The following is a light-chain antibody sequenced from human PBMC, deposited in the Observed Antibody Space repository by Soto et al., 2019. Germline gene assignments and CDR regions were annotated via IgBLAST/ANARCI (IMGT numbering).Light chain of an antibody. J-gene: IGKJ4*01. CDR1: QDISNH. CDR2: DSS. Sequence: DIQMTQSPSSLSASVGDRVTINCQASQDISNHLNWYQQKPGKAPKLLIYDSSNLQTGVPSRFSGSRSGTDFTFTITSLQPEDIATYYCQQYENLPVTFGGGTKVEI. V-gene: IGKV1-33*01. CDR3: QQYENLPVT.